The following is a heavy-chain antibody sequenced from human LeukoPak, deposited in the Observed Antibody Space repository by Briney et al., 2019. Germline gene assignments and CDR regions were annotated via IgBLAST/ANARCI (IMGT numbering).Heavy chain of an antibody. CDR3: ARIGGYSYGAYYYYGMDV. CDR2: IYYSGST. CDR1: GGSISSSSYY. D-gene: IGHD5-18*01. Sequence: KPSETLSLTCTVSGGSISSSSYYWGWIRQPPGKGLEWIGSIYYSGSTYYNPSLKSRVTISVDTSKNQFSLKLSSVTAADTAVYYCARIGGYSYGAYYYYGMDVWGQGTTVTVSS. J-gene: IGHJ6*02. V-gene: IGHV4-39*07.